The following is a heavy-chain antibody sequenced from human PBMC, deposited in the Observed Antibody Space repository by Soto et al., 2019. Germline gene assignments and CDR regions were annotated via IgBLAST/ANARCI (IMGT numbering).Heavy chain of an antibody. J-gene: IGHJ4*02. Sequence: SETLSLTCAVYGKSLSGYYWSWIRQPPGTALEWIGEINHSGNTNYNPSLTSRVTISVDTSKNQLFLNLSSVTAADTAMYYCARHHVRGRTIAGAAEFWGQGTLVTVSS. V-gene: IGHV4-34*01. CDR3: ARHHVRGRTIAGAAEF. CDR1: GKSLSGYY. CDR2: INHSGNT. D-gene: IGHD1-26*01.